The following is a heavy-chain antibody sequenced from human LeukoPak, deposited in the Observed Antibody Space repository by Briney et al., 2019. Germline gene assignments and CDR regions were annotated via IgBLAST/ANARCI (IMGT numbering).Heavy chain of an antibody. CDR1: GFTFSSYW. CDR3: ARELYYYDSSGYPDY. D-gene: IGHD3-22*01. J-gene: IGHJ4*02. V-gene: IGHV3-7*01. Sequence: GGSLRLSCAASGFTFSSYWMSWVRQAPGKGLEWVANIKQDGSEKYYVDSVKGRFTISRDNAKNSLNLQMNSLRADAKDVYYCARELYYYDSSGYPDYWGQGTLVTDSS. CDR2: IKQDGSEK.